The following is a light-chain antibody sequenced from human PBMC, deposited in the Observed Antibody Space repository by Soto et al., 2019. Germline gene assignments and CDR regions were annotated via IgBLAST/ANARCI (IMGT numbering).Light chain of an antibody. V-gene: IGKV2-28*01. CDR3: MQGLRPMYT. CDR2: LGS. Sequence: EIAMTQSPLSLAVTPGEPASISCRSSQTLLHSNGYTYLDWYLQKPGQSPQLLIYLGSTRASGVPDRFSGSGSGTDFTLKISRVEAEDVGIFYGMQGLRPMYTFGQGTKLEI. J-gene: IGKJ2*01. CDR1: QTLLHSNGYTY.